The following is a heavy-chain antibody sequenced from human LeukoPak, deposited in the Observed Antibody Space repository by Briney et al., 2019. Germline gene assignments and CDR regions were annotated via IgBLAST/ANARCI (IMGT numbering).Heavy chain of an antibody. CDR2: IDPSDSYT. J-gene: IGHJ4*02. V-gene: IGHV5-10-1*01. D-gene: IGHD5-12*01. CDR1: GYSFTSYW. CDR3: ASGPLGIVATFED. Sequence: GESLRISCKGSGYSFTSYWIRWVRQMPGKGLEWMGRIDPSDSYTNYSPSFQGHVTISADKSISTAYLQWSSLKASDTAMYYCASGPLGIVATFEDWGQGTLVTVST.